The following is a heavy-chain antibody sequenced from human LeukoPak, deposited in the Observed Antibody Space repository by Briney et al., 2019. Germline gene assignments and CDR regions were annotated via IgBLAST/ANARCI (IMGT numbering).Heavy chain of an antibody. D-gene: IGHD6-13*01. CDR3: AREEQQLGGNWFDP. V-gene: IGHV4-59*01. Sequence: SETLSLTCTVSGGSISSYYWSWIRQPPGKGLEWIGYIYYSGSTNYNPSLKSRVTISVDTSKNQFSLKLSSVTAADTAVYYCAREEQQLGGNWFDPWGQGTLVTVSS. CDR2: IYYSGST. J-gene: IGHJ5*02. CDR1: GGSISSYY.